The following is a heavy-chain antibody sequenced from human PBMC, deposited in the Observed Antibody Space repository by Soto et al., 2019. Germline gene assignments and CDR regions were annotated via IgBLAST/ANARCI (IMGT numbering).Heavy chain of an antibody. D-gene: IGHD3-3*01. CDR3: ARGLRVTIFGVVSIGYFGMDV. V-gene: IGHV4-30-4*01. CDR1: GASISNLDYF. Sequence: SETLFPTCSVTGASISNLDYFWAWIRQPPWQALEYIGYIYKSATTYYNPSFESRVAISADTSKSQFSLNVTSVTAADTAVYYCARGLRVTIFGVVSIGYFGMDVWVQGATVT. J-gene: IGHJ6*02. CDR2: IYKSATT.